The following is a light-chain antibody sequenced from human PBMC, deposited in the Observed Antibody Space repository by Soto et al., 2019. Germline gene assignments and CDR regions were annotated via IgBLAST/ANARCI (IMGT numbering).Light chain of an antibody. CDR2: EVS. CDR3: SSKTNSSSPFV. V-gene: IGLV2-14*01. CDR1: TSDVGAYNY. Sequence: QSVLTQPASVSGSPGQSITISCTGSTSDVGAYNYVSWYKHHPGQAPQLMIYEVSNRPSGVSNRFSGSKSGNTASLTISGLQADDEGDYYCSSKTNSSSPFVFGTGTKLTVL. J-gene: IGLJ1*01.